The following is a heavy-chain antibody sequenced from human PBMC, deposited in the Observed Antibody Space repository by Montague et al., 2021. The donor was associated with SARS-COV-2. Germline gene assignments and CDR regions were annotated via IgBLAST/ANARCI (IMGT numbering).Heavy chain of an antibody. V-gene: IGHV4-39*07. J-gene: IGHJ4*02. CDR1: GGSISSSSYY. CDR3: AGKVLTVPADY. D-gene: IGHD4-11*01. Sequence: SETLSLTCTVSGGSISSSSYYWGWIRQLPGKGLEWIGEISYGGIATYNPSLKSRATISMDRSRNLFSLKLSSVTAADTAIYYCAGKVLTVPADYWGQGTLVTVS. CDR2: ISYGGIA.